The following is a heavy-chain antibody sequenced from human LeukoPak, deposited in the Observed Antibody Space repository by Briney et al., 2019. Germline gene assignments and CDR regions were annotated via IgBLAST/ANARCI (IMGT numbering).Heavy chain of an antibody. J-gene: IGHJ6*03. V-gene: IGHV3-73*01. CDR2: IRNKAHNYAT. D-gene: IGHD4-11*01. CDR1: GFTISDSA. CDR3: TRRLHSNSLYYYYMDV. Sequence: GGSLRLSCAASGFTISDSAMHWVRQASGKGLEWLGRIRNKAHNYATTYAASVNGRFTIFRDDSKNTAYLQMNSLKTEDTAIYYCTRRLHSNSLYYYYMDVWGKGTTVTVSS.